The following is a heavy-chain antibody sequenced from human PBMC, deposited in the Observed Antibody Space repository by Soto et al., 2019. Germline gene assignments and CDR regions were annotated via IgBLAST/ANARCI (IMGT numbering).Heavy chain of an antibody. J-gene: IGHJ5*02. D-gene: IGHD6-13*01. CDR1: GDSVSSNSSA. CDR2: TYYRSKWYN. V-gene: IGHV6-1*01. Sequence: SQTLSLTFAISGDSVSSNSSAWNCIRQSPSRGLEWLGRTYYRSKWYNDYAVSVKSRITINPDTSKNQFSLQLNSVTPEDTAVYYCARGAPGIAAAGRGNWFDPWGQGTLVTVSS. CDR3: ARGAPGIAAAGRGNWFDP.